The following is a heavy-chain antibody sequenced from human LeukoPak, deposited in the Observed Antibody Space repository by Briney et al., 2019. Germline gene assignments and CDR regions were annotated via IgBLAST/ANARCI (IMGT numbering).Heavy chain of an antibody. CDR1: GFTFSSYW. V-gene: IGHV3-7*01. CDR2: IKQDGSEK. J-gene: IGHJ4*02. CDR3: TRDATYYLRYGYFDY. Sequence: GGSLRLSCAASGFTFSSYWMSWVRQAPGKGLEWVAHIKQDGSEKYYVDSVKGRFTISRDNAKNSLYLQMNSLRAEDTAVYYCTRDATYYLRYGYFDYWGQGTLVTVSS. D-gene: IGHD2/OR15-2a*01.